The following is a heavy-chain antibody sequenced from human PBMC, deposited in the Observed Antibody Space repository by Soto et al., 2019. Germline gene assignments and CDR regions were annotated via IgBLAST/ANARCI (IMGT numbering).Heavy chain of an antibody. CDR3: ARTYDSSGPFDY. CDR1: GFTFSSYG. J-gene: IGHJ4*02. D-gene: IGHD3-22*01. CDR2: IWYDGSNK. V-gene: IGHV3-33*01. Sequence: PGGSLRLSCAASGFTFSSYGMHWVRQAPGKGLEWVAVIWYDGSNKYYADSVKGRFTISRDNSKNTLYLQMNSLRAEDTAVYYCARTYDSSGPFDYWGQGTLVTVSS.